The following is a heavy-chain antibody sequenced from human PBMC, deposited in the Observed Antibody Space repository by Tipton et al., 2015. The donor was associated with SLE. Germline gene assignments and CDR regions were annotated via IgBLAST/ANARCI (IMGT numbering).Heavy chain of an antibody. D-gene: IGHD1-14*01. V-gene: IGHV4-59*08. CDR1: GGSMSYHY. J-gene: IGHJ4*02. CDR2: IYYTGNT. CDR3: ARNPGY. Sequence: TLSLTCSVSGGSMSYHYWSWIRQPPGKGLEWIGYIYYTGNTNYNPSLKSRVTISLDTSKNQFSLRLTSVTAADTAVYYCARNPGYWGRGTLVTVSS.